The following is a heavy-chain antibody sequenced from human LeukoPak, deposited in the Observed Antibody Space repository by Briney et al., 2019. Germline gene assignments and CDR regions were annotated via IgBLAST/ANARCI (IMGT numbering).Heavy chain of an antibody. D-gene: IGHD1-26*01. CDR3: AKDRLPVGVLFDF. CDR1: GFIFDDYA. Sequence: GGSLRLSCAASGFIFDDYAMHWVRQAPGKGLEWVSRISWNSGSIGYADSVMVRFTISRDNAKNSLYLQMNSLRGEDTALYYCAKDRLPVGVLFDFWGQGTLVTVSS. J-gene: IGHJ4*02. CDR2: ISWNSGSI. V-gene: IGHV3-9*01.